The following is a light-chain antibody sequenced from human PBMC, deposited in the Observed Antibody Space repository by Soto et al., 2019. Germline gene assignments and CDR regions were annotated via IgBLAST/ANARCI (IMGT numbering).Light chain of an antibody. CDR3: QKYNSAPRA. V-gene: IGKV1-5*03. CDR2: KAS. CDR1: QSIDSW. Sequence: DIQMTQSPSTLSASVGDRVTITCRASQSIDSWLAWYQHKPGKAPKLLIFKASTLETGVPSRFSGSGSGTDFTLTISSLQPEDVATYYCQKYNSAPRAFGQGTKVDIK. J-gene: IGKJ1*01.